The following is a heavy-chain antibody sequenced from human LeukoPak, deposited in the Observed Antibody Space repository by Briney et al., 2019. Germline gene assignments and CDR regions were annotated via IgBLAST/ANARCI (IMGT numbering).Heavy chain of an antibody. Sequence: SETLSLTCTVSGGSISSYYWSWIRQPAGKGLEWIGRIYTSGSTNYNPSLKSRVTMSVDTSKNQISLKLSSVTAADTAVYYCARKYSSSWYFDYWGQGTLVTVSS. D-gene: IGHD6-13*01. V-gene: IGHV4-4*07. CDR2: IYTSGST. CDR3: ARKYSSSWYFDY. J-gene: IGHJ4*02. CDR1: GGSISSYY.